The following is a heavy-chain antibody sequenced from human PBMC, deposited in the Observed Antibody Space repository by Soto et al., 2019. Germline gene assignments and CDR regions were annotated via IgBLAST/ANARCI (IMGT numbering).Heavy chain of an antibody. CDR1: GGTFSTYT. Sequence: QVQLVQSGAEVKKPGSSVKVSCKASGGTFSTYTIIWVRQAPGQGLEWMGRILPMLDITNSAKRFQGRVTITADKSTSTAYLELSSLRSEDTAVYYCTLGSWSAETFEIWGRGTMVTVSS. J-gene: IGHJ3*02. D-gene: IGHD6-13*01. V-gene: IGHV1-69*02. CDR2: ILPMLDIT. CDR3: TLGSWSAETFEI.